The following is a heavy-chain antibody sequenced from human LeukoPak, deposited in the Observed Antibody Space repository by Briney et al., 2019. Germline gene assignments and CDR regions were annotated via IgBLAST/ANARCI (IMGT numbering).Heavy chain of an antibody. Sequence: GASVKVSCKASGGTFSSYAISWVRQAPGQGLEWMGGIIPIFGTAIYAQKFQGRVTMTEDTSTDTAYMELSSLRSEDTAVYYCATALGYDSSGYLNYWGQGTLVTVSS. J-gene: IGHJ4*02. CDR2: IIPIFGTA. CDR1: GGTFSSYA. CDR3: ATALGYDSSGYLNY. D-gene: IGHD3-22*01. V-gene: IGHV1-69*06.